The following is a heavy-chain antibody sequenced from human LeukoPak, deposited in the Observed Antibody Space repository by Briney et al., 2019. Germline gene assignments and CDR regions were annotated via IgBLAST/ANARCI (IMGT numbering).Heavy chain of an antibody. CDR3: ARPLSLTRPHYCSSTSCPDY. V-gene: IGHV3-7*01. CDR2: INQDGSQK. CDR1: GFTFGSCW. Sequence: PGGSLRLSCAASGFTFGSCWMNWVRQTPRKGLEWVANINQDGSQKFYVDSVKGRFTISRDNSKNTLYLQMNSLRAEDTAVYYCARPLSLTRPHYCSSTSCPDYWGQGTLVTVSS. J-gene: IGHJ4*02. D-gene: IGHD2-2*01.